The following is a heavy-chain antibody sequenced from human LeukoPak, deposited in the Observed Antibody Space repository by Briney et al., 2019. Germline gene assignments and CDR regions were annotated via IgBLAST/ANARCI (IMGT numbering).Heavy chain of an antibody. CDR3: AKGWMVRGVIVA. Sequence: GGSLRLSCAASGFTFSSSWMTWVRQAPGKGLEWVSAISGSGGSTYYADSVKGRFTISRDNSKNTLYLQMNSLRAEDTAVYYCAKGWMVRGVIVAWGQGTLVTVSS. J-gene: IGHJ5*02. V-gene: IGHV3-23*01. D-gene: IGHD3-10*01. CDR1: GFTFSSSW. CDR2: ISGSGGST.